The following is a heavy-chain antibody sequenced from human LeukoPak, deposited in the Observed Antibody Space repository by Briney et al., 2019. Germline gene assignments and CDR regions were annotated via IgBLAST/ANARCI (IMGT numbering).Heavy chain of an antibody. CDR2: IIPIFGIA. D-gene: IGHD4-17*01. V-gene: IGHV1-69*15. Sequence: ASVRVSCKASGGTFSSYAISWVRQAPGQGLEWMGRIIPIFGIANYAQKFQGRVTITADESTSTAYMELSSLRSEDTAVYYCARDRGYGDYVPVDYWGQGTLVTVSS. CDR1: GGTFSSYA. CDR3: ARDRGYGDYVPVDY. J-gene: IGHJ4*02.